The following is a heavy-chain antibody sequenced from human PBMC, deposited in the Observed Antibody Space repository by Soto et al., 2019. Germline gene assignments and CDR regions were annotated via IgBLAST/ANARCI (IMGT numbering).Heavy chain of an antibody. Sequence: KSSETLSLTCTVSGGSISSYYWSWIRQPPGKGLEWIGYIYYSGSTNYNPSLKSRVTIPVDTSKNQFSLKLSSVTAADTAVYYCARNGGLQAIDYWGQGTLVTVSS. V-gene: IGHV4-59*01. J-gene: IGHJ4*02. D-gene: IGHD4-4*01. CDR3: ARNGGLQAIDY. CDR1: GGSISSYY. CDR2: IYYSGST.